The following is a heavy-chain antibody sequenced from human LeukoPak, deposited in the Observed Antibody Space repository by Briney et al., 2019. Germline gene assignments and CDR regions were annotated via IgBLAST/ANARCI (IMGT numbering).Heavy chain of an antibody. V-gene: IGHV3-9*01. CDR1: GFTFDDYA. Sequence: GGSLRLSCAASGFTFDDYAMPWVRQAPGKGLEWVSGISWNSGSIGYADSVKGRFTISRDNAKNSLYLQMNSLRAEDTALYYCAKESSWYQRFFDYWGQGTLVTVSS. J-gene: IGHJ4*02. CDR2: ISWNSGSI. D-gene: IGHD6-13*01. CDR3: AKESSWYQRFFDY.